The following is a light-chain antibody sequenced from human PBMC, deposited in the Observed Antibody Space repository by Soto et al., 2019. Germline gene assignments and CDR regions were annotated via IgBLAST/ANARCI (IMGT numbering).Light chain of an antibody. Sequence: DIQITQSPSTLSASVGDRVTITCRASEIISKWLAWYQQKPGTAAKLLIYQASSLESGVPSRFSGSASGTEFTLTITSLQRDDFATYYCQHYNSYLETFGQGTKVEIK. V-gene: IGKV1-5*03. CDR2: QAS. CDR1: EIISKW. J-gene: IGKJ1*01. CDR3: QHYNSYLET.